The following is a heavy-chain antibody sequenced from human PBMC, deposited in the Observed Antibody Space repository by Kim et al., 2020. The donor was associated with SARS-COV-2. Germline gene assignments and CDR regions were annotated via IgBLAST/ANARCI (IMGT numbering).Heavy chain of an antibody. V-gene: IGHV3-23*01. CDR1: GFTFSSYA. CDR3: AAQPGIAAAGQNDY. J-gene: IGHJ4*02. D-gene: IGHD6-13*01. CDR2: ISGSGGST. Sequence: GGSLRLSCAASGFTFSSYAMSWVRQAPGKGLEWVSAISGSGGSTYYADSVKGRFTISRDNSKNTLYLQMNSLRAEDTAVYYCAAQPGIAAAGQNDYWGQGTLVTVSS.